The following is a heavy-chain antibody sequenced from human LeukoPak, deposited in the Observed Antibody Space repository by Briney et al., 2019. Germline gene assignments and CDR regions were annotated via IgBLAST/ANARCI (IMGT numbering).Heavy chain of an antibody. D-gene: IGHD3-3*01. CDR3: ARSPTYYDFWSGYPYYYYYYYTDV. V-gene: IGHV4-4*07. CDR1: GGSISSYY. CDR2: IYTSGST. J-gene: IGHJ6*03. Sequence: SETLSLTCTVSGGSISSYYWSWIRQPAGKGLEWIGRIYTSGSTNYNPSLKSRVTISVDKSKNQFSLKLSSVTAADTAVYYCARSPTYYDFWSGYPYYYYYYYTDVWGKGTTVTVSS.